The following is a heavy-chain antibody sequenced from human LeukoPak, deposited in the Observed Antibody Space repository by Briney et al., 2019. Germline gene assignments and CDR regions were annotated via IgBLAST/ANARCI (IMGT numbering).Heavy chain of an antibody. D-gene: IGHD3-10*01. CDR1: GFTFSSYW. CDR3: ARRRIGELGAFDI. Sequence: GGSLRLSCAASGFTFSSYWMHWVRQAPGKGLVWVSRINSDGSSTSYADSMKGRFTISRDNAKNTLYLQMNSLRAEDTAVYYCARRRIGELGAFDIWGQGTMVTVSS. V-gene: IGHV3-74*01. J-gene: IGHJ3*02. CDR2: INSDGSST.